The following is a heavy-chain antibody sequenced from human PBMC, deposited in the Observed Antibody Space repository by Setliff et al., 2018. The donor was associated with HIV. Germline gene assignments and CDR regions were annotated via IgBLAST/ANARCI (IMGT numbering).Heavy chain of an antibody. D-gene: IGHD3-10*01. CDR3: ARGDYGSGSYYPYYFYYGMDV. J-gene: IGHJ6*02. V-gene: IGHV1-69*13. Sequence: SVKVSCKASGGTFSSYSINWVRQAPGQGLEWMGGIIPIYGTPIYAQKFQGRVTITADESTSTAYMELSSLRSEDTAVYYCARGDYGSGSYYPYYFYYGMDVWGQGTTVNVSS. CDR2: IIPIYGTP. CDR1: GGTFSSYS.